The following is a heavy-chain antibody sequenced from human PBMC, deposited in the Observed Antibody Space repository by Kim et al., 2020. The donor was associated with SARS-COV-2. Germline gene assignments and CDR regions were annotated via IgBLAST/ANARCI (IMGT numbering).Heavy chain of an antibody. V-gene: IGHV1-8*01. D-gene: IGHD7-27*01. J-gene: IGHJ4*02. CDR2: MNPNSDKT. CDR3: ARVPRWGYFDY. CDR1: GYTFTSHD. Sequence: ASVKVSCKASGYTFTSHDINWVRQATGQGLEWMGWMNPNSDKTGYAQKFQGRVTMTWDTSISTAYMDLSSLRSEDTAVYFCARVPRWGYFDYWGQGTLDTVSS.